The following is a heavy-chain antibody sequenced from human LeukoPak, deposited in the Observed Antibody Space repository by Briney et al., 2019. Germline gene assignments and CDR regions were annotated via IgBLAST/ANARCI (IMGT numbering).Heavy chain of an antibody. CDR1: GGTFSSYA. D-gene: IGHD6-6*01. CDR3: ATLIFTRKGYSSSSADY. Sequence: EASVKVSCKASGGTFSSYAISWVRQAPGQGLEWMGGIIPIFGTANYAQKFQGRVTITADESTSTAYMELSSLRSEDTAVYYCATLIFTRKGYSSSSADYWGQGTLVTVSS. CDR2: IIPIFGTA. J-gene: IGHJ4*02. V-gene: IGHV1-69*13.